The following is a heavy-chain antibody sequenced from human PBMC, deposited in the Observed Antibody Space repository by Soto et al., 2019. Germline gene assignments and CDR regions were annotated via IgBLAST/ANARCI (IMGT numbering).Heavy chain of an antibody. CDR3: ARDGSALRFSGNGMDV. J-gene: IGHJ6*02. CDR2: ISSSSSTM. CDR1: GFTFSSYS. Sequence: PGGSLRLSCAASGFTFSSYSMNWVRQAPGKGLEWVSYISSSSSTMYYADSVKGRFTISRDNAKNSLYLQMNSLRDEDTAVYYCARDGSALRFSGNGMDVWGQGTTVTVSS. V-gene: IGHV3-48*02. D-gene: IGHD3-10*02.